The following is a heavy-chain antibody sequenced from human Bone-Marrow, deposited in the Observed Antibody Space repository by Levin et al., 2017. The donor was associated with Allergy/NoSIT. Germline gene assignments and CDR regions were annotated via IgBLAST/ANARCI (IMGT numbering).Heavy chain of an antibody. CDR3: TTDEDIVLMVYANEPRYDY. D-gene: IGHD2-8*01. Sequence: GGSLRLSCAASGFTFSNAWMSWVRQAPGKGLEWVGRIKSKTDGGTTDYAAPVKGRFTISRDDSKNTLYLQMNSLKTEDTAVYYCTTDEDIVLMVYANEPRYDYWGQGTLVTVSS. CDR2: IKSKTDGGTT. CDR1: GFTFSNAW. J-gene: IGHJ4*02. V-gene: IGHV3-15*01.